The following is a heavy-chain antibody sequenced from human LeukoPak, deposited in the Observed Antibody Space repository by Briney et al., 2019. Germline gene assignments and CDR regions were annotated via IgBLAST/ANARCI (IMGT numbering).Heavy chain of an antibody. D-gene: IGHD4-23*01. V-gene: IGHV3-30*02. CDR2: IRYDGSNK. CDR3: ARDRPDYGGNSPYDY. J-gene: IGHJ4*02. Sequence: PGGSLRLSCAASGFTFSSYGMHWVRQAPGKGLEWVAFIRYDGSNKYYADSVKGRFTISRDNSKNTLYLQMNSLRAEDTAVYYCARDRPDYGGNSPYDYWGQGTLVTVSS. CDR1: GFTFSSYG.